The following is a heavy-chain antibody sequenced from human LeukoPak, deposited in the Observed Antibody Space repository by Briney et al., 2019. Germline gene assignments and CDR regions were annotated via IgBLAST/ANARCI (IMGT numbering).Heavy chain of an antibody. CDR2: ISSSGSTI. CDR3: ARDRDYSSSCPDY. J-gene: IGHJ4*02. V-gene: IGHV3-11*01. Sequence: PGGSLRLSCAASGFTFSDYYMSWIRQAPGKGLEWVSYISSSGSTIYYADSVKGRFTISRDNAKNSLYLQMNSLRAEDTAVYYCARDRDYSSSCPDYWGQGTLVIVSS. D-gene: IGHD6-13*01. CDR1: GFTFSDYY.